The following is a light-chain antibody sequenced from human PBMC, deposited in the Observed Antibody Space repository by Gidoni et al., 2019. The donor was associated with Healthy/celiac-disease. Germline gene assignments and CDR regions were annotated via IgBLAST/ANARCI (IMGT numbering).Light chain of an antibody. CDR3: QQSYSSLRT. Sequence: DIQMTQSPSSLSASVGARVTISCRASQSISSHLNWYQQKPGKAPKLLINAASTLQSGVPSRFSGSGSGTDFTLTISSLQPEDSATYYCQQSYSSLRTFXQXTKVEIK. J-gene: IGKJ1*01. CDR2: AAS. CDR1: QSISSH. V-gene: IGKV1-39*01.